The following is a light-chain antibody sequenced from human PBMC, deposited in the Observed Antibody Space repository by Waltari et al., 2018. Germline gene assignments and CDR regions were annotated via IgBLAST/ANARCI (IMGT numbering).Light chain of an antibody. Sequence: DIVMTQSPLSLPVTPGESASISCRSSQSLLHSNGYNYLDWYLQKPGQSPHLLIYLGSNRASGVPDRVSGSASGTDFTLKISSVEAEDVGVYYCMQVLQTPYTFGQGTKLEI. CDR1: QSLLHSNGYNY. J-gene: IGKJ2*01. CDR3: MQVLQTPYT. CDR2: LGS. V-gene: IGKV2-28*01.